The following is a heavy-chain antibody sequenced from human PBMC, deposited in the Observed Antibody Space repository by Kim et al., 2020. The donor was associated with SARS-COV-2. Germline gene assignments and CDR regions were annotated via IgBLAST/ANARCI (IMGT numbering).Heavy chain of an antibody. CDR2: IHYTGST. Sequence: SETLSLTCNVSGGSITSGDYFWTWIRQNPGKGLEWIGYIHYTGSTYYRPSLESRISISVDTPKNRFSLDLTDVTAADTAVYFCARMVSSSWPYLIETWGQGTLVTVSS. J-gene: IGHJ5*02. CDR3: ARMVSSSWPYLIET. D-gene: IGHD6-13*01. CDR1: GGSITSGDYF. V-gene: IGHV4-31*03.